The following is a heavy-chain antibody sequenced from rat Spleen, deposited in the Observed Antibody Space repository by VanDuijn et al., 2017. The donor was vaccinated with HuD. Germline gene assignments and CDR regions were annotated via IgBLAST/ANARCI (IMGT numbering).Heavy chain of an antibody. Sequence: EVQLVESDGGLVQPGGSLRLSCAASGFTFNNYGMAWVRQAPTKGLEWVAAISYDGITTYYRDSVRGRFTISSDNAKTTLYLQMGSLRSEDTATYYCTRRHYGYTDYFDYWGQGVMVTVSS. D-gene: IGHD1-9*01. CDR2: ISYDGITT. CDR1: GFTFNNYG. V-gene: IGHV5-29*01. CDR3: TRRHYGYTDYFDY. J-gene: IGHJ2*01.